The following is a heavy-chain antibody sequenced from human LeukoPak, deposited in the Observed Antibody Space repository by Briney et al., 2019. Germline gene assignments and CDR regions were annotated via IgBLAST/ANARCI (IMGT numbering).Heavy chain of an antibody. V-gene: IGHV3-30*18. CDR1: GFSFSSYG. D-gene: IGHD5-18*01. CDR3: VKGKSEYSYGEYFDY. J-gene: IGHJ4*02. Sequence: SGGSLRLSCAASGFSFSSYGMHWVRQAPGKGLEWVAVISYDGSNKYYADSVKGRFTISRDNSKNTLYLQMNSLRAEDTAVYYCVKGKSEYSYGEYFDYWGQGTLVTVSS. CDR2: ISYDGSNK.